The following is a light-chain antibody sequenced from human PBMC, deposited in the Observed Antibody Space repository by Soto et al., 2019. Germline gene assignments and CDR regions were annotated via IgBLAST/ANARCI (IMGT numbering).Light chain of an antibody. CDR1: QSISSW. CDR2: DAS. V-gene: IGKV1-5*01. Sequence: DIQMTQSPSTLSASVGDRVTITCRASQSISSWLAWYQQKPGKAPNLQIYDASSLQSGVPSRFSDSGSGTEFTLTISNLQPDDFATYYCQQYHTYLYAFGQGTKLEIK. CDR3: QQYHTYLYA. J-gene: IGKJ2*01.